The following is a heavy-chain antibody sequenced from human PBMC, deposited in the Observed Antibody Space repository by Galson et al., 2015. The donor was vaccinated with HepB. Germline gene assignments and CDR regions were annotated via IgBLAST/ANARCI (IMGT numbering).Heavy chain of an antibody. Sequence: CAISGDSVSINSGAWNWIRQSPSRGLEWLGRTYYKSKWFNEYAASVESRVTINPDTSKNQFSLQLNSVTPEDTAVYYCARGFLKTGFDSWGQGTLVTVPS. J-gene: IGHJ5*01. CDR1: GDSVSINSGA. CDR2: TYYKSKWFN. D-gene: IGHD2/OR15-2a*01. V-gene: IGHV6-1*01. CDR3: ARGFLKTGFDS.